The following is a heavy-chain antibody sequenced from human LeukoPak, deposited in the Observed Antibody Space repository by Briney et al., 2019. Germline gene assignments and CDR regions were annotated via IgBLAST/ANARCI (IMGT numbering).Heavy chain of an antibody. Sequence: SETLSLTCAVYGGSFSSYYWSWIRQPPGKGLEWIGEINHSGSTNYNPSLKSRVTISVDTSKNQFSLKLSSVTAADTAVYYCAKTVAGYWYFDLWGRGTLVTVSS. J-gene: IGHJ2*01. D-gene: IGHD6-19*01. CDR1: GGSFSSYY. V-gene: IGHV4-34*01. CDR3: AKTVAGYWYFDL. CDR2: INHSGST.